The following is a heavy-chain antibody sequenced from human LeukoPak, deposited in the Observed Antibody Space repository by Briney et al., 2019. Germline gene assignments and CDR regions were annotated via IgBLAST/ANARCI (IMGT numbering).Heavy chain of an antibody. D-gene: IGHD4-23*01. CDR2: INPNSGGT. CDR1: GYTFTGFY. J-gene: IGHJ4*02. Sequence: GASVKVSCKASGYTFTGFYMHWVRQAPGQGLEWMGWINPNSGGTNYAQKFQGRVTMTRDTSISTAYMELSRLRSNDTAVYYCARDPHGGGPDYWGQGTLVTVSS. CDR3: ARDPHGGGPDY. V-gene: IGHV1-2*02.